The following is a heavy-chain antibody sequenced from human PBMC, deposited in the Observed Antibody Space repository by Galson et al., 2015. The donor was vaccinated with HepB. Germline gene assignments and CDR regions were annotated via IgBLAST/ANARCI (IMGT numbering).Heavy chain of an antibody. J-gene: IGHJ6*02. Sequence: SLRLSCAASGFTFDDYTMHWVRQAPGKGLEWVSLISWDGGSTYYADSVKGRFTISRDNSKNSLYLQMNSLRTEDTALYYCAKVGGGRFGELGIHYYGMDVWGQGTTVTVSS. D-gene: IGHD3-10*01. CDR3: AKVGGGRFGELGIHYYGMDV. CDR2: ISWDGGST. CDR1: GFTFDDYT. V-gene: IGHV3-43*01.